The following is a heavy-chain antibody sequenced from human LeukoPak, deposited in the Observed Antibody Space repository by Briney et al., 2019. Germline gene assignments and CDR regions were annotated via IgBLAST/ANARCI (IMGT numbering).Heavy chain of an antibody. CDR2: ISSSGLNI. Sequence: GGSLRLSCTASGFIFSHYEMNRVRQVPGKGLEWVSYISSSGLNIYYADSLKGRFTISRDNAKNSLYLQMNSLRAEDTAVYYCARDGVSTVVLDYWGQGTLVTVSS. CDR3: ARDGVSTVVLDY. D-gene: IGHD1-14*01. CDR1: GFIFSHYE. J-gene: IGHJ4*02. V-gene: IGHV3-48*03.